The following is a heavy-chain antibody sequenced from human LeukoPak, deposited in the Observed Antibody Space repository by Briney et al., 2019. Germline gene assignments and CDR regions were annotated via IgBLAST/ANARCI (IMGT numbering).Heavy chain of an antibody. V-gene: IGHV3-43*01. CDR3: AKDLGKAIAAAGTSGFDS. CDR2: INWDGGST. D-gene: IGHD6-13*01. Sequence: GGSLRLSCAASGFNFDDYTMHWVCQIPGKSLEWVSLINWDGGSTFYADSVKGRFTISRDTRKNFLYLQMISLRTEDTALYYCAKDLGKAIAAAGTSGFDSWGRGTLVTVSS. J-gene: IGHJ4*01. CDR1: GFNFDDYT.